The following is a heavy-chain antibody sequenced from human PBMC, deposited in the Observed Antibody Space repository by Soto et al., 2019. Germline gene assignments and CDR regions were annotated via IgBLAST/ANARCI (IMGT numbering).Heavy chain of an antibody. CDR2: INSDGSAT. CDR3: ARGTQGSWVWWLTH. Sequence: GGSLRLSCAASGFPFSSYWMHWVRQTPGKGLVCVARINSDGSATTYADSVKGRFTISRDNAKNTVYLQMNSLRAEDTAVYYCARGTQGSWVWWLTHWGQGTPVTVSS. CDR1: GFPFSSYW. D-gene: IGHD5-12*01. V-gene: IGHV3-74*01. J-gene: IGHJ4*02.